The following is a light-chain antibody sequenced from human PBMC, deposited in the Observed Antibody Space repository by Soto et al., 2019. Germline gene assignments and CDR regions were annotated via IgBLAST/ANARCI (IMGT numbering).Light chain of an antibody. Sequence: QAVVTQETSLTVSPGGTITLTCGSSTGAVASGHYPYWFQQKPGQAPRTLIYDTNNKHSWTPARFSGSLLGGKAALTLSGAQPEDEAGYHCLLSYGGALVFGGGTQLTVL. CDR2: DTN. CDR1: TGAVASGHY. V-gene: IGLV7-46*01. J-gene: IGLJ2*01. CDR3: LLSYGGALV.